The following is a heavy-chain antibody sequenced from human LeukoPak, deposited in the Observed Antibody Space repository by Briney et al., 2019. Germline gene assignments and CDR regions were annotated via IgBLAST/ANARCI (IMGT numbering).Heavy chain of an antibody. CDR2: ISGSGGST. CDR3: ANPPPPLVGGDFGYYYFMDV. V-gene: IGHV3-23*01. Sequence: GGSLRLSSAFSVDTCRVYPRSGGTQAPGKGLEWVSAISGSGGSTYYTDSVRGRFTISTDNSKNTLYLQMDTVRAEDTAVYYCANPPPPLVGGDFGYYYFMDVWGKGSPVTVSS. CDR1: VDTCRVYP. D-gene: IGHD3-16*01. J-gene: IGHJ6*03.